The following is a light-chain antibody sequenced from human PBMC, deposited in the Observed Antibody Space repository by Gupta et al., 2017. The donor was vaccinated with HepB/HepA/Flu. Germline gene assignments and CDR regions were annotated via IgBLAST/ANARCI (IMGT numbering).Light chain of an antibody. V-gene: IGKV3-15*01. Sequence: EIVLPQSPATLSVSPGERATLSCRASQSVSSNLAWYQQKPGQAPRLLIYGASTRATGIPARFSGSGSGTEFTLTISSLQSEDFAVVYCQHYNNWPRTFGQGTKVEIK. CDR3: QHYNNWPRT. CDR1: QSVSSN. J-gene: IGKJ1*01. CDR2: GAS.